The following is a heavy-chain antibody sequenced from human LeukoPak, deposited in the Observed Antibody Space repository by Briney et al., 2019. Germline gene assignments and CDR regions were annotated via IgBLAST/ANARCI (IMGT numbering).Heavy chain of an antibody. CDR1: GGTFSSYA. Sequence: ASVKVSCKASGGTFSSYAISWVRQAPGQGLEWMGGIIPIFGTANYAQKFQGRVTVTADESTSTAYMELSSLRSEDTAVYYCARDLDCSSTSCYRETGFDPWGQGTLVTVSS. D-gene: IGHD2-2*02. CDR3: ARDLDCSSTSCYRETGFDP. J-gene: IGHJ5*02. CDR2: IIPIFGTA. V-gene: IGHV1-69*13.